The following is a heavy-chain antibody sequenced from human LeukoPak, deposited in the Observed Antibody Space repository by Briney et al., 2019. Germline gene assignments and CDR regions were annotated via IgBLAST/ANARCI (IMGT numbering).Heavy chain of an antibody. CDR1: GFTFSTYA. Sequence: GGSLRLSCAASGFTFSTYAMSWFRQAPGKGLEWVSAISTSGGDKIYTDSVKDRFTISRDNSKNTLYLQMYSLRAEDTAIYYCAKGGSYAPLDYWGQGTLVTVSS. D-gene: IGHD1-26*01. CDR2: ISTSGGDK. V-gene: IGHV3-23*01. J-gene: IGHJ4*02. CDR3: AKGGSYAPLDY.